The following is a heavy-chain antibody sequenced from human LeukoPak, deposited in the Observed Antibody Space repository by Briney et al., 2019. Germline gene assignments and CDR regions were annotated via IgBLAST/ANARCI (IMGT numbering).Heavy chain of an antibody. CDR1: GFTFSSDA. Sequence: PVGALRLSCAASGFTFSSDAMSWVRPAPGKGLEWVSAISGSGGSTYYADSVKGRFTISRDNSKNTQYLQMNSLSAEDTAVYYCAKIRWRGETLQIWGQRTMVTVSS. V-gene: IGHV3-23*01. CDR3: AKIRWRGETLQI. J-gene: IGHJ3*02. D-gene: IGHD3-10*01. CDR2: ISGSGGST.